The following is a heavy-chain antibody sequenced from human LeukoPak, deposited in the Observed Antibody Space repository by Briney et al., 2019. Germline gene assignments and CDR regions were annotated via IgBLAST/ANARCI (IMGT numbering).Heavy chain of an antibody. Sequence: GGSLRLSCAASGFTFSSYAMSWVRQAPGKGLEWVSAISGSGGSTYYADSVTGRFTISRDNSKSTLYLQMNSLRAEDTAVYYCAKADRGYSSGYYWGQGTLVIVSS. CDR3: AKADRGYSSGYY. CDR2: ISGSGGST. D-gene: IGHD2-15*01. CDR1: GFTFSSYA. V-gene: IGHV3-23*01. J-gene: IGHJ4*02.